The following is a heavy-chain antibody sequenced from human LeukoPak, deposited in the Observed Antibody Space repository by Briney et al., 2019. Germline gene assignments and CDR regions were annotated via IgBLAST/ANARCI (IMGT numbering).Heavy chain of an antibody. D-gene: IGHD3-9*01. CDR2: IYLGDSDT. Sequence: GESLKISCKGSGYSFNTYWFAWVRQMPGKGLEWMGIIYLGDSDTRSSPSIQGQVTISADESISTAYLHWSSLKASDTAMYYCARQADYNILTGYFKGHLDYWGQGTLVTVSS. CDR3: ARQADYNILTGYFKGHLDY. J-gene: IGHJ4*02. CDR1: GYSFNTYW. V-gene: IGHV5-51*01.